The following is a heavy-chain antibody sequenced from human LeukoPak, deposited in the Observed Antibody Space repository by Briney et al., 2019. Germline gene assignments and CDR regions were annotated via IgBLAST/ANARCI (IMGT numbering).Heavy chain of an antibody. J-gene: IGHJ6*02. V-gene: IGHV1-69*01. CDR2: IIPIFGTA. D-gene: IGHD2-15*01. CDR1: GGTFSSYA. CDR3: ARTRVVATTVIGYYYGMDV. Sequence: SVKVSCKASGGTFSSYAISWVRQAPGQGFEWMGGIIPIFGTANYAQKFQGRVTITADESTSTAYMELSSLRSEDTAVYYCARTRVVATTVIGYYYGMDVWGQGTTVTVSS.